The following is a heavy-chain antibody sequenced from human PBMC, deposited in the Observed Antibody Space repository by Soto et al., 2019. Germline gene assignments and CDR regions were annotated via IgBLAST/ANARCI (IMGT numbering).Heavy chain of an antibody. CDR2: IYYSGST. V-gene: IGHV4-59*01. CDR3: ARDLWGYCGTDCYPLDV. J-gene: IGHJ6*02. Sequence: SETLSLTCTVSGGSISSYYWSWIRQPPGKGLEWIGYIYYSGSTVYNPSFKSRDTISVDTSKNQFSLKLNSVTAADTAVYYCARDLWGYCGTDCYPLDVWGQGTTVTVSS. D-gene: IGHD2-21*02. CDR1: GGSISSYY.